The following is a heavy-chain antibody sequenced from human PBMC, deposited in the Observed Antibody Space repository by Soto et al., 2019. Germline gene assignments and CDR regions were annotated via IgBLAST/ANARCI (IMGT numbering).Heavy chain of an antibody. CDR2: ISAHNGNT. Sequence: QVHLVQSGAEVKKPGASVKVSCKASGYTFTSYGITWVRQAPGQGLEWMGWISAHNGNTDYAQKLQGRVIVTRDTSTSTADMELRSLRSYDTAVYYCARGRYGDYWGQGALVTVSS. CDR3: ARGRYGDY. V-gene: IGHV1-18*01. D-gene: IGHD1-1*01. J-gene: IGHJ4*02. CDR1: GYTFTSYG.